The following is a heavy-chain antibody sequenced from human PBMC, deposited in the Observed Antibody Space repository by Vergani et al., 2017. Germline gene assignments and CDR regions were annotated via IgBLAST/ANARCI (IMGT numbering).Heavy chain of an antibody. V-gene: IGHV3-33*01. Sequence: QVQLVESGGGVVQPGRSLRLSCAASRFTFSSYGMHWVRQAPGKGLEWVAVIWYDGSNKYYADSVKGRFTISRDNSKNTLYLHMNSLRAEDTAVYYCARGVGATNFDYWGQGTLVTVSS. CDR2: IWYDGSNK. CDR3: ARGVGATNFDY. D-gene: IGHD1-26*01. J-gene: IGHJ4*02. CDR1: RFTFSSYG.